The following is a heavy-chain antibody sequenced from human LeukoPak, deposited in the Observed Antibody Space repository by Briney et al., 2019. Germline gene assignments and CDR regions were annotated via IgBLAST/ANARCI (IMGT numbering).Heavy chain of an antibody. CDR2: ISGSGGST. D-gene: IGHD6-13*01. V-gene: IGHV3-23*01. CDR3: AKGGEKQLVLFDY. J-gene: IGHJ4*02. Sequence: GGSLRLSCAASGFTFSASAMNWVRQAPGKGLEWVSSISGSGGSTYYADSVKGRFTISRDNSKNTLYLQMNSLRAEDTAVYYCAKGGEKQLVLFDYWGQGTLVTVSS. CDR1: GFTFSASA.